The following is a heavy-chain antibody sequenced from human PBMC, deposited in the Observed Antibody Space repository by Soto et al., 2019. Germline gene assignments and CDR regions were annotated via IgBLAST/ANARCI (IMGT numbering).Heavy chain of an antibody. V-gene: IGHV1-18*01. CDR3: ATPNCSGGSCYLTLDY. CDR1: GYTFTSYG. CDR2: ISAYNGNT. Sequence: QVQLVQSGAEVKKPGASVKVSCKASGYTFTSYGISWVRQAPGQGLEWMGWISAYNGNTNYAQKLQGRVTMTTDTSPSTAYMELRSLRSDDTAVYYCATPNCSGGSCYLTLDYWGQGTLVTVSS. J-gene: IGHJ4*02. D-gene: IGHD2-15*01.